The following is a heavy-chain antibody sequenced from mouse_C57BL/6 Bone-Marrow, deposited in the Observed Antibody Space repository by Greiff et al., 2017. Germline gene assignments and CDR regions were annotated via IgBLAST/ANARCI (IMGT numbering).Heavy chain of an antibody. J-gene: IGHJ4*01. CDR1: GFSLTSYA. CDR2: IWTGGGT. CDR3: ARDYYGSSWGAMDY. Sequence: VKLVESGPGLVAPSQSLSITCTVSGFSLTSYAISWVRQPPGKGLEWLGVIWTGGGTNYNSALKSRLSISKDNSKSQVFLKMNSLQTDDTARYYCARDYYGSSWGAMDYWGQGTSVTVSS. V-gene: IGHV2-9-1*01. D-gene: IGHD1-1*01.